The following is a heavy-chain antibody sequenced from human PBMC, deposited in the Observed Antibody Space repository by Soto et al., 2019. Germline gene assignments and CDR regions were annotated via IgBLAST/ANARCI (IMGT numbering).Heavy chain of an antibody. J-gene: IGHJ4*02. V-gene: IGHV1-2*02. D-gene: IGHD3-22*01. Sequence: ASVKVSCKASGYTFTGYYMHWVRQAPGQGLEWMGWINPNGGGTNYAQKFQGRVTMTRDTSISTAYMELSRLRSDDTAVYYCARPPHYYDSSGYVNWGQGTLVTVSS. CDR3: ARPPHYYDSSGYVN. CDR2: INPNGGGT. CDR1: GYTFTGYY.